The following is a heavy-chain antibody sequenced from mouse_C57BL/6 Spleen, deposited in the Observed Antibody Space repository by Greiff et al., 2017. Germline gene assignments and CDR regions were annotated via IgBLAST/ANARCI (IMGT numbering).Heavy chain of an antibody. Sequence: LQESGPELVKPGASVQLSCKASGYTFTSYWMPWVKQRPGQGLAWIGNINPSNGGTNYNEKFTSKATLTVDKSSSTASMQLSSLTSEDSAVYYCARWGYLDSNYAMDYWGQGTSVTVAS. CDR2: INPSNGGT. J-gene: IGHJ4*01. D-gene: IGHD2-5*01. V-gene: IGHV1-53*01. CDR3: ARWGYLDSNYAMDY. CDR1: GYTFTSYW.